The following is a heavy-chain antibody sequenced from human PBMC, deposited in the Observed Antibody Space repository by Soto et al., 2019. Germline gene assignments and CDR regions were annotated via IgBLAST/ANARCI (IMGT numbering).Heavy chain of an antibody. D-gene: IGHD3-9*01. CDR1: GFVFYTYA. Sequence: EGQLLESGGGLVEPGGSLRLSCAASGFVFYTYAMTWVRQAPGKGLEWVASIGGGGGGIYYAASVRDRFTISRDNSDNKLFLQMDRLRPDDTGVYYCAKERRNVDWLGIWDSWVPGTLVAVSS. V-gene: IGHV3-23*01. J-gene: IGHJ5*01. CDR3: AKERRNVDWLGIWDS. CDR2: IGGGGGGI.